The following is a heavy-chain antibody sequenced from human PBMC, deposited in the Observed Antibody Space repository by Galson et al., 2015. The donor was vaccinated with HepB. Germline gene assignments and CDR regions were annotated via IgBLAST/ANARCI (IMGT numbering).Heavy chain of an antibody. CDR3: AKYSQDIVVVPAAIYADY. CDR1: GFTFTRYA. CDR2: ITGSGRPT. J-gene: IGHJ4*02. V-gene: IGHV3-23*01. D-gene: IGHD2-2*01. Sequence: SLRLSCAASGFTFTRYALSWVRQIPGKGLEWVSAITGSGRPTHYADSAKGRFTISRDNSKNTLYLQMNSLRAEDTAIYFCAKYSQDIVVVPAAIYADYWGQGTLVTVSS.